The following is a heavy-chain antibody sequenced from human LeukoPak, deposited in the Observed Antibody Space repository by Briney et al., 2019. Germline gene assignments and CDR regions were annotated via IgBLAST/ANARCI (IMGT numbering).Heavy chain of an antibody. V-gene: IGHV3-30*01. Sequence: GGSLRLSCAASGFTFSSYAMHWVRQAPGKGLERVAVISYDGSNKYYADSVKGRFTISRDNSKNTLYLQMNSLRAEDTAVYYCARDGRYCSSTSCYTGWWFDPWCQGTLVTVSS. CDR2: ISYDGSNK. D-gene: IGHD2-2*02. CDR1: GFTFSSYA. J-gene: IGHJ5*02. CDR3: ARDGRYCSSTSCYTGWWFDP.